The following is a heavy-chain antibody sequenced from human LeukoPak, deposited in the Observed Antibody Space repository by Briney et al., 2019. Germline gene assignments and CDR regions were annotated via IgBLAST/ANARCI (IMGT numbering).Heavy chain of an antibody. CDR3: ARCSGYSSSWPFDQ. V-gene: IGHV4-39*07. CDR1: GGSISSSSYY. Sequence: SETLSLTCTVSGGSISSSSYYWGWIRQPPGKGLEWIGSIYYSGSTYYNPSLKSRVTISVDTSKNQFSLKVNSVTAADTAVYYCARCSGYSSSWPFDQWGQGTLVTVSS. D-gene: IGHD6-13*01. J-gene: IGHJ4*02. CDR2: IYYSGST.